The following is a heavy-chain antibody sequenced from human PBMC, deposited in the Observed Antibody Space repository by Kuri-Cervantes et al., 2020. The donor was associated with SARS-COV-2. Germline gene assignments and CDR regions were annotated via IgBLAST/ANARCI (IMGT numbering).Heavy chain of an antibody. CDR3: ARDGSDGYYGSHGMDV. D-gene: IGHD3-10*01. J-gene: IGHJ6*02. CDR1: GFTFSSYA. CDR2: ISYDGSNK. V-gene: IGHV3-30*14. Sequence: LSLTCAASGFTFSSYAMHWVRQAPGKGLEWVAVISYDGSNKYYADSVKGRFTISRDNSKNTLYLQMNSLRADDTAVYYCARDGSDGYYGSHGMDVWGQGTTVTVSS.